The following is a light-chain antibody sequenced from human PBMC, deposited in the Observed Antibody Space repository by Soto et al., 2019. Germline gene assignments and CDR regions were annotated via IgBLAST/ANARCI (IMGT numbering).Light chain of an antibody. Sequence: MGMTQSAATLSVYPRERATLSCRASQSVNSNYLAWYQQKPGQAPRLLIYGISNRATGISDRFSGSGSGTEFTLTISSLQPEDFAVYYCQQYGSSGTFGQGTKVDIK. V-gene: IGKV3-20*01. CDR2: GIS. J-gene: IGKJ1*01. CDR1: QSVNSNY. CDR3: QQYGSSGT.